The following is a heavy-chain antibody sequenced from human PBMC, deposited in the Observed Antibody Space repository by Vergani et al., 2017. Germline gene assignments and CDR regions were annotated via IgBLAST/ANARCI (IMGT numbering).Heavy chain of an antibody. Sequence: QLHLQESGPGLVKPSETLSLTCTVSGCSITSGSYYWGWIRQPPGKGLEWIGNIYHSGGAYYNPSLKGRVTISVDTSKNQFSLGVTSVTAADTAIYFFARTESFSFRYFPWALWGQGTLVTVSS. V-gene: IGHV4-39*01. D-gene: IGHD3-9*01. CDR2: IYHSGGA. CDR3: ARTESFSFRYFPWAL. J-gene: IGHJ4*02. CDR1: GCSITSGSYY.